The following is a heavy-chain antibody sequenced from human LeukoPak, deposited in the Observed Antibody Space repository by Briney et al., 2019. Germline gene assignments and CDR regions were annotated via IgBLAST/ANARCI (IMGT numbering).Heavy chain of an antibody. J-gene: IGHJ3*02. V-gene: IGHV1-2*02. CDR2: INPNSGGT. D-gene: IGHD2-21*02. CDR3: ARAVVVTVVDAFDI. Sequence: ASVKVSCKASGYTFTGYYMHWVRQAPGQGLEWMGWINPNSGGTNYAQKFQGGVTMTRDTSISTAYMELSRLRSDDTAVYYCARAVVVTVVDAFDIWGQGTMVTVSS. CDR1: GYTFTGYY.